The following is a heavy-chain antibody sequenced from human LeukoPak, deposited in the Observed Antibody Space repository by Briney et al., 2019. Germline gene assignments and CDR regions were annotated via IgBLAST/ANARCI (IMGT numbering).Heavy chain of an antibody. CDR3: AGSYGGNAVGPFDI. J-gene: IGHJ3*02. V-gene: IGHV4-34*01. CDR1: GGSFSGYH. CDR2: VSQSGGA. D-gene: IGHD4-23*01. Sequence: SETLSLTCAVSGGSFSGYHCSWMRQTPGKGLEGIEEVSQSGGASYSPSLKSRVTISVETSKNHFSLKLSSVTAADTAMYYCAGSYGGNAVGPFDIWGQGTMVTVSS.